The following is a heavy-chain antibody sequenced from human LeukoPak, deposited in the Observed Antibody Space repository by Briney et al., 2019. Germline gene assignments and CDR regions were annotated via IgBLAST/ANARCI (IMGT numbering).Heavy chain of an antibody. V-gene: IGHV3-7*01. CDR2: IKQDGSEK. D-gene: IGHD3-22*01. J-gene: IGHJ4*02. CDR3: ARDMYYYDSSGSQFDS. CDR1: GFTFSSYG. Sequence: PGGSLRLSCAASGFTFSSYGMHWVRQAPGKGLEWVANIKQDGSEKFYVGSVKGRFTISRDNAKNSLYLQMNSLRAEDTAVYYCARDMYYYDSSGSQFDSWGQGTLVTVSS.